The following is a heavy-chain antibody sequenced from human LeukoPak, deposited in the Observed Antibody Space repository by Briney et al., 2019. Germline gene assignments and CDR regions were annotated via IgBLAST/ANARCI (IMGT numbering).Heavy chain of an antibody. CDR3: ARGDRHDC. V-gene: IGHV1-2*02. CDR2: INPNNGAT. CDR1: GYTFTGYY. J-gene: IGHJ4*02. Sequence: ASVKVSCKASGYTFTGYYMYWVRQAPGQGLEWMGWINPNNGATNYAQKFQGRVTMTRDTSLNTAYMELSRLTSDDMAVYYCARGDRHDCWGQGTLVTVSS.